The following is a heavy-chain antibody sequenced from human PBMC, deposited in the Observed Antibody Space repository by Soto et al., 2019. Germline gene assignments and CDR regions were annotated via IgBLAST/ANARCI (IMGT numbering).Heavy chain of an antibody. CDR3: ARHNAAAVNYYYYGMDV. CDR1: GYSVTSYW. V-gene: IGHV5-10-1*01. CDR2: IDPSDSYT. D-gene: IGHD6-13*01. J-gene: IGHJ6*02. Sequence: PGESLKISCKGSGYSVTSYWISWVRQMPGKGLEWMGRIDPSDSYTNNSPSFQGHVTISADKSISTAYLQWSSLKASDTAMYYCARHNAAAVNYYYYGMDVWGQGTTVTVSS.